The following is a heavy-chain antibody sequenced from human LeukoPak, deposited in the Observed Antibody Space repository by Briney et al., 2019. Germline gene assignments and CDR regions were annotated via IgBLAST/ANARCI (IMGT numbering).Heavy chain of an antibody. D-gene: IGHD2-8*01. CDR3: ARDSFLNGVLGDFDY. CDR1: GFTFRSYG. J-gene: IGHJ4*02. CDR2: IWYDGSNK. Sequence: GTSLRLSCEASGFTFRSYGMHWVRQAPGKGLEWVAVIWYDGSNKYYADSVKGRFTISRDNSKNMLYLQMNSLRAEDTAVYYCARDSFLNGVLGDFDYWGQGTLFTVSS. V-gene: IGHV3-33*01.